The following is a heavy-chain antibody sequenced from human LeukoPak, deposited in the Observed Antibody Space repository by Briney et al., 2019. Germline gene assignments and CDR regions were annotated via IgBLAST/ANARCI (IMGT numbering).Heavy chain of an antibody. D-gene: IGHD3-10*01. Sequence: GGSLRLSCAASGFTFDDYAMHWVRQVPGKGLEWVAGISRNSDSVDYADSVKGRFTISRDNAKNSLYLQMSSLRPEGTALYYCAKVPHYYGSGSYRDPAFDLWGQGTMVTVSS. J-gene: IGHJ3*01. V-gene: IGHV3-9*01. CDR3: AKVPHYYGSGSYRDPAFDL. CDR1: GFTFDDYA. CDR2: ISRNSDSV.